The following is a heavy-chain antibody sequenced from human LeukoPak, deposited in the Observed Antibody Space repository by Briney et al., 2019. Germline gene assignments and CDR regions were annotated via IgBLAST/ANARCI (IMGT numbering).Heavy chain of an antibody. D-gene: IGHD3-22*01. V-gene: IGHV3-48*01. CDR3: TTEAYYYDSSGYSRDY. J-gene: IGHJ4*02. Sequence: GGSLRLSCAASGFTFSSYSMNWVRQAPGKGLEWVSYISSSSSTIYYADSVKGRFTISRDNAKNSLYLQMNSLKTEDTAVYYCTTEAYYYDSSGYSRDYWGQGTLVTVSS. CDR2: ISSSSSTI. CDR1: GFTFSSYS.